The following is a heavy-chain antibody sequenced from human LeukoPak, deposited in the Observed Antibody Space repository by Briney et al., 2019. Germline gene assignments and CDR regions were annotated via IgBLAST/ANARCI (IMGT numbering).Heavy chain of an antibody. Sequence: PSETLSLTCTVSGGSISSYYWSWIRQPAGKGLEWIGRIYTSGSTNYNPSLKSRVTMSVDTSKNQFSLKLNSVTAADTAVYYCARRAWDYVWGRYFDYWGQGTLVTVSS. J-gene: IGHJ4*02. D-gene: IGHD3-16*01. CDR2: IYTSGST. V-gene: IGHV4-4*07. CDR1: GGSISSYY. CDR3: ARRAWDYVWGRYFDY.